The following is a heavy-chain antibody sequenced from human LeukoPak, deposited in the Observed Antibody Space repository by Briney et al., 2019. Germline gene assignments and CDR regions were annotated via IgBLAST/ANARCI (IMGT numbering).Heavy chain of an antibody. CDR1: GFTFSSYS. CDR3: ARDGYSSGQGNWFDP. Sequence: PGGSLRLSCAASGFTFSSYSMNWVRQAPGKGLEWVSYISSSGSTIYYADSVKGRFTISRDNAKNSLYLQMNSLRAEDTAVYYCARDGYSSGQGNWFDPWGQGTLVTVSS. D-gene: IGHD6-19*01. V-gene: IGHV3-48*04. J-gene: IGHJ5*02. CDR2: ISSSGSTI.